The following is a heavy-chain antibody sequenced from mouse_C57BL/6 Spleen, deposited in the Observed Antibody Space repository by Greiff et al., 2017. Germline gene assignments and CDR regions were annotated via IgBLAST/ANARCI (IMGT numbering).Heavy chain of an antibody. J-gene: IGHJ4*01. CDR2: IYPGSGST. CDR3: AREGKRGRFYAMDY. V-gene: IGHV1-55*01. D-gene: IGHD4-1*01. CDR1: GYTFTSYW. Sequence: QVKLQQPGAGFVKPGASLKMSCKASGYTFTSYWIPWVRQGPGQGLEWIGNIYPGSGSTNYNENLKSKATLTVDTDSSTVYMQLSILTSEDSAVYYCAREGKRGRFYAMDYWGQGTSVTVSS.